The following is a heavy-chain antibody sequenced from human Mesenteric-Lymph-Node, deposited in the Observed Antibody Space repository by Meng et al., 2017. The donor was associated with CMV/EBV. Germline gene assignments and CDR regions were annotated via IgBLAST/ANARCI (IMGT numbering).Heavy chain of an antibody. D-gene: IGHD4-23*01. Sequence: LKPSAGGMLTPSDTLSLTCVVSGWSFSVYYWGWIRPPPGKGLEWIGEINHSGSTNYNPSLKSRVTISVDTSKNQFSLKLSSVTAADTAVYYCARHQRWLKSEGGFNYWGQGTLVTVSS. CDR2: INHSGST. J-gene: IGHJ4*02. CDR1: GWSFSVYY. V-gene: IGHV4-34*01. CDR3: ARHQRWLKSEGGFNY.